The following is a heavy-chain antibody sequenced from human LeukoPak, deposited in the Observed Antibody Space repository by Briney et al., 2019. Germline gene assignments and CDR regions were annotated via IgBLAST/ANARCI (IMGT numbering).Heavy chain of an antibody. D-gene: IGHD3-9*01. CDR2: IVGSGSNT. J-gene: IGHJ4*02. V-gene: IGHV3-23*01. CDR3: AMWGDYDILTGYYDSDY. CDR1: GFTFSNYA. Sequence: PGASLRLSCAASGFTFSNYAMSWVRQAPGKGLEWVSAIVGSGSNTYYADSVKGRFTISRDNPKNTLYLQMNSLRVDDTAVYYCAMWGDYDILTGYYDSDYWGQGTLVTVSS.